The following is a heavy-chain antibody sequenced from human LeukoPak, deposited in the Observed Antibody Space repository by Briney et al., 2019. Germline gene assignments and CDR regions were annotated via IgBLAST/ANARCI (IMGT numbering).Heavy chain of an antibody. CDR3: TRGAGWLIDY. V-gene: IGHV4-30-4*02. Sequence: PSETLSLTCTVSGGSISSDDYYWSWVRQPPGKGLEWIGYIFYSGSTYYNPSLKSRITISINTSKNQFSLKVRSVTTADTAVYYCTRGAGWLIDYWGQGILVTVSS. D-gene: IGHD3-16*01. CDR2: IFYSGST. J-gene: IGHJ4*02. CDR1: GGSISSDDYY.